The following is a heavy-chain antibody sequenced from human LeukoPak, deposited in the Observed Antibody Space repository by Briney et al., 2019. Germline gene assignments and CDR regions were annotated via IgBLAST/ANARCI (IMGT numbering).Heavy chain of an antibody. CDR3: ARVQGSSWYPRDYYYYGMDV. V-gene: IGHV3-48*03. CDR2: ISSSGSTI. Sequence: GGSLRLSCAASGFTFSSYEMNWVRQAPGKGLEWVSYISSSGSTIYYADSAKGRFTISRDNAKNSLYLQMNSLRAEDTAVYYCARVQGSSWYPRDYYYYGMDVWGKGTTVTVSS. D-gene: IGHD6-13*01. J-gene: IGHJ6*04. CDR1: GFTFSSYE.